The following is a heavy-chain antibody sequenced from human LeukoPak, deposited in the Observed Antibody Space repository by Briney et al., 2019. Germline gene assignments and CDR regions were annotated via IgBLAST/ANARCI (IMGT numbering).Heavy chain of an antibody. CDR2: ISSSGSTI. V-gene: IGHV3-11*01. CDR3: AKEARYCSSTSCYRLFGY. Sequence: GGSLRLSCAASGFTFSDYYMSWIRQAPGKGLEWVSYISSSGSTIYYADSVKGRFTISRDNAKNSLYLQMNSLRAEDTAVYYCAKEARYCSSTSCYRLFGYWGQGTLVTVSS. J-gene: IGHJ4*02. CDR1: GFTFSDYY. D-gene: IGHD2-2*02.